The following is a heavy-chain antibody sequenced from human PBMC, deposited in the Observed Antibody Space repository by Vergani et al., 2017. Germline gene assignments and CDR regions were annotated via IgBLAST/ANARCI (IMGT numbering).Heavy chain of an antibody. Sequence: QLQLQESGSGLVKPSQTLSLTCAVSGGSISSGGYSWSWIRQPPGKGLEWIGYIYHSVSTYYNPSLKSRVTISVDRSKNQFPLKLSSVTAAGTAVYYCARVLGVVCSSASCYLGWFDPWGQGTLVTVSS. J-gene: IGHJ5*02. CDR2: IYHSVST. CDR1: GGSISSGGYS. CDR3: ARVLGVVCSSASCYLGWFDP. V-gene: IGHV4-30-2*01. D-gene: IGHD2-2*01.